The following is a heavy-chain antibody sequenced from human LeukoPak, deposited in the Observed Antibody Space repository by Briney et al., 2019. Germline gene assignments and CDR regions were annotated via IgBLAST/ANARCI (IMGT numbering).Heavy chain of an antibody. D-gene: IGHD1-1*01. J-gene: IGHJ4*02. CDR2: IYPSGST. CDR1: GASITNYY. V-gene: IGHV4-4*07. Sequence: PSETPSLTCTVSGASITNYYWSWSRHTARKGLEWIGRIYPSGSTHSNPSLTSRVTMSLDTSKNQFSLGLSSVTAADTAVYYCARVRPNWNDGTFDYWGQGTLVTVSS. CDR3: ARVRPNWNDGTFDY.